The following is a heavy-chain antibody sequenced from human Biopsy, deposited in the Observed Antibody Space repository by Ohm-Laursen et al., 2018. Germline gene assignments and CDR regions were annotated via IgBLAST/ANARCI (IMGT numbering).Heavy chain of an antibody. Sequence: TLSLTCAVSGCSVTNDYYWGWIRQPPGKGLEWIGNIYYDGITYYSPSLKSRVAISVDTSTNQFSLKVSSVTAADTALYYCARHPTGFWFDPWGHGTLVTVSS. CDR3: ARHPTGFWFDP. CDR1: GCSVTNDYY. CDR2: IYYDGIT. V-gene: IGHV4-38-2*01. J-gene: IGHJ5*02.